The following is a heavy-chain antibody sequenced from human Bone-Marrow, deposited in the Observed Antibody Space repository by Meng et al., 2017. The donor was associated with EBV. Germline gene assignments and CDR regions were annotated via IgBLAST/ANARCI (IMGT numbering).Heavy chain of an antibody. CDR1: VDSSSSCVY. D-gene: IGHD5/OR15-5a*01. Sequence: QVEMLGCGPVQGEPSEPLSPPCSCSVDSSSSCVYWAWPRQPPGRGLEWIGSVHYSGSTYYSPSLKSRTTVSIDTSRNQFSLRLTSVTAADTALYYCARPFPSIVSPRLDPFGDWGQGTLVTVSS. CDR3: ARPFPSIVSPRLDPFGD. CDR2: VHYSGST. J-gene: IGHJ4*02. V-gene: IGHV4-39*01.